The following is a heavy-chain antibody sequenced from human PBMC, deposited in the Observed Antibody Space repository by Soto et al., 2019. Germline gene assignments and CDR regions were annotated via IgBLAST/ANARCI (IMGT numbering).Heavy chain of an antibody. CDR3: AAWAEGATEVH. J-gene: IGHJ4*02. Sequence: GGSLRLSCEASGFSFSVYGMHWVRQAPGKGLEWVAVIWYDASKQFYAGSVEGRFTISRDNSKATLYLQMNSLRAEDTAVYYCAAWAEGATEVHWGQGTLVTV. D-gene: IGHD2-15*01. CDR2: IWYDASKQ. CDR1: GFSFSVYG. V-gene: IGHV3-33*01.